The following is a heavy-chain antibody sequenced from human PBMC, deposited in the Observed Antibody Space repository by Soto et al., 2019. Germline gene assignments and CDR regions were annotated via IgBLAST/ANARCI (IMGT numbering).Heavy chain of an antibody. CDR3: ARGTIFGVVITTRYYGMDV. Sequence: QVQLVQSGADVKKPGSSVKVSCKASGGTFSRYAISWVRQAPGQGLEWMRGIIPIFGTANHPQKCQGRVTITADKSRSPAYMDLSGLRSEDTAVYYCARGTIFGVVITTRYYGMDVCGQGTTVTVSS. D-gene: IGHD3-3*01. V-gene: IGHV1-69*06. J-gene: IGHJ6*02. CDR2: IIPIFGTA. CDR1: GGTFSRYA.